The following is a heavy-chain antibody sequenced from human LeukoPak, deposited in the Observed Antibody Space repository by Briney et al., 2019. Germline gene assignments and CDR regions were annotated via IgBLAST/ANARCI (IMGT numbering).Heavy chain of an antibody. CDR1: GFTFDDYA. CDR2: ISWNSGSI. D-gene: IGHD3-10*01. V-gene: IGHV3-9*01. CDR3: ARAGLWFGILDAFDI. J-gene: IGHJ3*02. Sequence: PGRSLRLSCAASGFTFDDYAMHWVRQAPGKGLEWVSGISWNSGSIGYADSVKGRFTISRDNAKNSLYLQMNSLRAEDTAVYYCARAGLWFGILDAFDIWGQGTMVTVSS.